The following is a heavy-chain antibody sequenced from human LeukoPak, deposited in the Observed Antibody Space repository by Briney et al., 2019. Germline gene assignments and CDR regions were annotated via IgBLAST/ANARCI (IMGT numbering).Heavy chain of an antibody. CDR1: GYTFTSYG. J-gene: IGHJ2*01. V-gene: IGHV1-18*01. D-gene: IGHD4-17*01. CDR2: ISAYNGNT. CDR3: ARVPETKGDYVRWYFDL. Sequence: ASVKVSCKASGYTFTSYGISWVRQAPGQGLEWMGWISAYNGNTNYAQKLQGRVTMTTDTSTSTAYMELRSLRSDDTAVYYCARVPETKGDYVRWYFDLWGRGTLVTVSS.